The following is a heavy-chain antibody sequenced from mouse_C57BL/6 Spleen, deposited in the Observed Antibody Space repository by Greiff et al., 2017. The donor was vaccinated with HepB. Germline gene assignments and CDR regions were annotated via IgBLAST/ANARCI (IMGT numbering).Heavy chain of an antibody. CDR3: ASYITGDRLWLYYYAMDY. CDR2: IRNKANGYTT. Sequence: EVKLEESGGGLVQPGGSLSLSCAASGFTFTDYYMSWVRQPPGKALEWLGFIRNKANGYTTEYSASVKGRFTISRDNSQGILYLQMNALRAEDSATYYCASYITGDRLWLYYYAMDYWGQGTSVTVSS. D-gene: IGHD1-2*01. V-gene: IGHV7-3*01. J-gene: IGHJ4*01. CDR1: GFTFTDYY.